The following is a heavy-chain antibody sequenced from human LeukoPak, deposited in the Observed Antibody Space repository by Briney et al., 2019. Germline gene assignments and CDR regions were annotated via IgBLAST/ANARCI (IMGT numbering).Heavy chain of an antibody. CDR2: IDTKTGNP. V-gene: IGHV7-4-1*02. Sequence: ASVRVSCKASGYTFSSCAINWVRQAPGQGLEYMGWIDTKTGNPTYAQGFTGRFVFSLDTSVSTAYLQISSLKAEDTAVYYCAIHPSDSSGYFSYWGQGALVTVSS. CDR3: AIHPSDSSGYFSY. CDR1: GYTFSSCA. J-gene: IGHJ4*02. D-gene: IGHD3-22*01.